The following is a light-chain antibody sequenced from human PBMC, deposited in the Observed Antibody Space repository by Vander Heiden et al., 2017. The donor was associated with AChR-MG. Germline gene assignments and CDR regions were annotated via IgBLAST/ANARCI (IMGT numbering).Light chain of an antibody. CDR1: SSNIGAGYN. CDR2: GNS. V-gene: IGLV1-40*01. J-gene: IGLJ3*02. Sequence: QSVLTQPPPVSGAPGQRVTISCTASSSNIGAGYNVHWYQQLPGTAPKLLIYGNSNRPSGVPDRFAGSKSGTSASLATTGLQAEDEADYYCQSFDSTLRGSWVFGGGTKLTVL. CDR3: QSFDSTLRGSWV.